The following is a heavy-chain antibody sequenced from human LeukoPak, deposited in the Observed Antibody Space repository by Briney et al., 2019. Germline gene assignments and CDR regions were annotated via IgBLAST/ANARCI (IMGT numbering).Heavy chain of an antibody. J-gene: IGHJ4*02. Sequence: GDSLRISCKGSGYSFTSYWIGWVRQMPGKGLEWMGIIYPGDSDTRYSPSFQGQVTISADKSISTAYLQWSSLNPSDTAMYYCARHGKADSSGIDYWGQGTLVTVSS. D-gene: IGHD6-19*01. V-gene: IGHV5-51*01. CDR2: IYPGDSDT. CDR1: GYSFTSYW. CDR3: ARHGKADSSGIDY.